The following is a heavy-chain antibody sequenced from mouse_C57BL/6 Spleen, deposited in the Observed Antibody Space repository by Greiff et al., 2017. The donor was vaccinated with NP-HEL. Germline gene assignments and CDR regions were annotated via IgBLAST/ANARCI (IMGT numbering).Heavy chain of an antibody. Sequence: EVMLVESGGDLVKPGGSLKLSCAASGFTFSNYGMSWVRQTPDKRLEWVATISSGGSYTYYPDSVKGRFTISRDNAKNTLYLQMSSLKSEDTAMYYCARGTAQAGFDYWGQGTTLTVSS. D-gene: IGHD3-2*02. CDR1: GFTFSNYG. J-gene: IGHJ2*01. CDR3: ARGTAQAGFDY. V-gene: IGHV5-6*01. CDR2: ISSGGSYT.